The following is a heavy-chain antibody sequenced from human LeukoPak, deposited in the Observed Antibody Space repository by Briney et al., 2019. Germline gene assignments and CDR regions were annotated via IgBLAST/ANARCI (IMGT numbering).Heavy chain of an antibody. CDR3: ARGQEADELLLDY. V-gene: IGHV1-8*01. Sequence: GASVKVSCKASGYTFTSYDINWVRQATGQGLEWMGWMNPNSGNTGYEQKFQGRVTMTRKTSISTAYMELSSLRSEDTAVYYCARGQEADELLLDYWGQGTLVTVSS. J-gene: IGHJ4*02. CDR2: MNPNSGNT. CDR1: GYTFTSYD. D-gene: IGHD2-15*01.